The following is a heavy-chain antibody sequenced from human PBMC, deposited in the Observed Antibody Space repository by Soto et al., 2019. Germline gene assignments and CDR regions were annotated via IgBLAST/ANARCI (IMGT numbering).Heavy chain of an antibody. CDR1: GGSFSGYY. J-gene: IGHJ4*02. CDR2: INHSGST. CDR3: ARQIYDSDTGPNFQYYFDS. D-gene: IGHD3-22*01. V-gene: IGHV4-34*01. Sequence: ASETLSLTCAVYGGSFSGYYWSWIRQPPGKGLEWIGEINHSGSTNYNPSLKSRVTISVDTSKNQFSLKLSSVTAADTAMYYCARQIYDSDTGPNFQYYFDSWGQGTPVTVS.